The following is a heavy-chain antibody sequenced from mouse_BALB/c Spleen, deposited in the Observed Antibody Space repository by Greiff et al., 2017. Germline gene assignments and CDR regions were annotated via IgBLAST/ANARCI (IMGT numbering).Heavy chain of an antibody. Sequence: VQLKESGPGLVKPSQSLSLTCTVTGYSITSDYAWNWIRQFPGNKLEWMGYISYSGSTSYNPSLKSRISITRDTSKNQFFLQLNSVTTEDTATYYCARGNYGSSLYYFDYWGQGTTLTVSS. V-gene: IGHV3-2*02. CDR1: GYSITSDYA. CDR3: ARGNYGSSLYYFDY. D-gene: IGHD1-1*01. J-gene: IGHJ2*01. CDR2: ISYSGST.